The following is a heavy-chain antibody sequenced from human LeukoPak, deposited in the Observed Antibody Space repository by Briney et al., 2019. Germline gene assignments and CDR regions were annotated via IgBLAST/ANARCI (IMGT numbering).Heavy chain of an antibody. CDR3: ARMSTVTTGYYFDY. CDR1: GFTFSSYE. D-gene: IGHD4-17*01. Sequence: GGSLRLSCAASGFTFSSYEMNWVRQAPGKGLEWVSYISSSGSTIYYADSVKGRFTISRDNAKNSLYLQMNSLRAEDTAVYYCARMSTVTTGYYFDYWAREPWSPSPQ. V-gene: IGHV3-48*03. CDR2: ISSSGSTI. J-gene: IGHJ4*02.